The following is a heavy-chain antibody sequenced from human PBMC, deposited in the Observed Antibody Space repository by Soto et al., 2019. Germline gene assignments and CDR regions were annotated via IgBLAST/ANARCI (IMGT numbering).Heavy chain of an antibody. D-gene: IGHD6-6*01. V-gene: IGHV4-31*03. CDR1: GGSISSGGYY. J-gene: IGHJ4*02. Sequence: PSETLSLTCTVSGGSISSGGYYWSWIRQHPGKGLEWIGYIFYSGSTYYHPSLKSRVTISVDTSKNQFSLKLSSVTAADTAVYYCARSSSYSSSSGYFDYWGQGTLVTVSS. CDR3: ARSSSYSSSSGYFDY. CDR2: IFYSGST.